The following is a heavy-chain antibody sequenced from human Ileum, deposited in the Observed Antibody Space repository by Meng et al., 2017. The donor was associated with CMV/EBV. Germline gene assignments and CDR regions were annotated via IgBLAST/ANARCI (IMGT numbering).Heavy chain of an antibody. CDR2: VYYNGRT. CDR3: AREKSGSHFDS. Sequence: QLQLQASGPGLVKPSETLSLPCTVSGASLSTSDYYWAYIRQSPGKGLEWIGSVYYNGRTYSNSSLESRVTMSLDTSKNQFSLRLSSVTAADTAMYFCAREKSGSHFDSWGQGTLVTVSS. J-gene: IGHJ4*02. D-gene: IGHD5-12*01. CDR1: GASLSTSDYY. V-gene: IGHV4-39*07.